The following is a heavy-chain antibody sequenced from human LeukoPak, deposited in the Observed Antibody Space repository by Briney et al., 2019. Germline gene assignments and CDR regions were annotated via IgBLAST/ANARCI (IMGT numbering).Heavy chain of an antibody. D-gene: IGHD5-18*01. Sequence: GGSLRLSCAASGFTFSNYWMHWVRQAPGKGLVWVSHINSDGSTTDYADSVKGRFTISRDNAKNTLYLQMNRLRAEDTAVYYCARRGYSYGKYYFDYWGQGTLVTVSS. CDR2: INSDGSTT. CDR1: GFTFSNYW. CDR3: ARRGYSYGKYYFDY. V-gene: IGHV3-74*01. J-gene: IGHJ4*02.